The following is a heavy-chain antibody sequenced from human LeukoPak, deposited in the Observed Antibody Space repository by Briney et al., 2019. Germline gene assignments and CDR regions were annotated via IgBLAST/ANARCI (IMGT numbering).Heavy chain of an antibody. D-gene: IGHD6-25*01. V-gene: IGHV1/OR15-2*02. CDR3: ARDKRYALDI. Sequence: ASVKVSCKASGYTLTNYYMHWVRQAPGQGLEWMGWISISKGNTIHGQKLLDRVTMTRDTSTSTAYMELRSLRSDDTAVYYCARDKRYALDIWGQGTMVTVSS. CDR1: GYTLTNYY. CDR2: ISISKGNT. J-gene: IGHJ3*02.